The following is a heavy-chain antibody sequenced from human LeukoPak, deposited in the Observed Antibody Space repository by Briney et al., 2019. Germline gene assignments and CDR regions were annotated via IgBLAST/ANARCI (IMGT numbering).Heavy chain of an antibody. CDR3: AIHRDYSLDY. D-gene: IGHD2-15*01. CDR1: GFIFSSFA. J-gene: IGHJ4*02. V-gene: IGHV3-30*02. CDR2: IRDDGSDE. Sequence: GGSLRLSCAASGFIFSSFAMHWVRQAPGKGLEWVAFIRDDGSDELYSDSVKGRFTISRDNFKSSAYLEIDTLRVEDTAVYYCAIHRDYSLDYWAQGTLVTVSS.